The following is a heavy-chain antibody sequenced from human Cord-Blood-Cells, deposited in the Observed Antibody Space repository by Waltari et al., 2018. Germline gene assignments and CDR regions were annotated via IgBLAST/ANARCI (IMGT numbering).Heavy chain of an antibody. CDR2: INPSGGST. Sequence: QVQLVQYGAEVQKPGASGKVSCKASGYTSTSYYMHWVRQSPGQGLEWMGIINPSGGSTSYAQKFQGRVTMTRDTSTSTVYMELSSLRSEDTAVYYCARGREWEDAFDIWGQGTMVTVSS. CDR3: ARGREWEDAFDI. D-gene: IGHD1-26*01. V-gene: IGHV1-46*01. J-gene: IGHJ3*02. CDR1: GYTSTSYY.